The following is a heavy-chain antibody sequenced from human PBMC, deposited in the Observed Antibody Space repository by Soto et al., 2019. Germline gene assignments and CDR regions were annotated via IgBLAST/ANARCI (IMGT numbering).Heavy chain of an antibody. CDR3: ARKTVTYYYYYGMDV. CDR1: GYTFTSYD. D-gene: IGHD2-21*02. CDR2: MNPNSGNT. Sequence: ASVKVSCKASGYTFTSYDINWVRQATGQGLEWMGWMNPNSGNTGYAQKFQGRVTMTRNTSISTAYMELSSLRSEDTAVYYRARKTVTYYYYYGMDVWGQGTTVTVSS. J-gene: IGHJ6*02. V-gene: IGHV1-8*01.